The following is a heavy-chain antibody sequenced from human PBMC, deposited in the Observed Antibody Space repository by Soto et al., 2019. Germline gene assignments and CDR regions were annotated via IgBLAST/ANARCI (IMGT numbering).Heavy chain of an antibody. V-gene: IGHV4-34*01. CDR1: GGSFSGYY. Sequence: SETLSLTCAVYGGSFSGYYWSWIRQPPGKGLEWIGEINHSGSTNYNPSLKSRVTISVDTSKNQFSLKLSSVTAADTAVYYCARGLGVNIVVVVAATERSFDYWGQGTLVTVSS. J-gene: IGHJ4*02. D-gene: IGHD2-15*01. CDR3: ARGLGVNIVVVVAATERSFDY. CDR2: INHSGST.